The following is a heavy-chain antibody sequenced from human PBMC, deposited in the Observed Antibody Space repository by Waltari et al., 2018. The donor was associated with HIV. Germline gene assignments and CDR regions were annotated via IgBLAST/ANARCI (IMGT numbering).Heavy chain of an antibody. D-gene: IGHD3-9*01. V-gene: IGHV3-30*03. CDR3: ATQGYFYGSGAYHVDS. CDR1: GFSLGAYD. J-gene: IGHJ4*02. Sequence: QLVESGGGVVQPGKSLRLSCTVSGFSLGAYDMHWIRQAPGKGLEWVAIFSYDGTKQYFADSVRCRFAISRDTSKNMLFLQMNNLRLEDTALYYCATQGYFYGSGAYHVDSWGPGTLVTVSS. CDR2: FSYDGTKQ.